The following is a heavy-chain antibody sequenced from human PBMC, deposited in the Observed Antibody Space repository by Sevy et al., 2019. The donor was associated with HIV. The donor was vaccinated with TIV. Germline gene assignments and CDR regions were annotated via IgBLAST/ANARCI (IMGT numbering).Heavy chain of an antibody. V-gene: IGHV4-61*01. Sequence: SETLSLTCTVSGGSVSSGSYYWSWIRQPPGKGLEWIGYIYYSGSTNYNPSLKSRVTISVDTSKNQFSLKLSSVTAADTAVYYCAREPRHHHSMIFGVVVIDAFDIWGQGTMVTVSS. CDR3: AREPRHHHSMIFGVVVIDAFDI. D-gene: IGHD3-3*01. CDR1: GGSVSSGSYY. CDR2: IYYSGST. J-gene: IGHJ3*02.